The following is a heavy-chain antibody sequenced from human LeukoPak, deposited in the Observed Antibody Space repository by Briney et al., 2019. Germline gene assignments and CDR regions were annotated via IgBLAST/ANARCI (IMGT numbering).Heavy chain of an antibody. J-gene: IGHJ6*03. Sequence: SQTLSLTCTVSGGSISSGSYYWSWIRQPAGKGLEWIGRIYTSGSTNYNPSLKSRVTISVDTSKNQFSLELSSVTAADTAVYYCARDGWYDFWGNYYYYMDVWGKGTTVTVSS. V-gene: IGHV4-61*02. CDR1: GGSISSGSYY. D-gene: IGHD3-3*01. CDR2: IYTSGST. CDR3: ARDGWYDFWGNYYYYMDV.